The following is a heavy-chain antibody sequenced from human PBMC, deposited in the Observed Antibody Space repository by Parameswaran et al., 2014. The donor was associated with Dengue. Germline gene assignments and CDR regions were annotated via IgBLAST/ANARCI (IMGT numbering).Heavy chain of an antibody. CDR3: ARATTVVTPPWIDS. CDR2: IYHSGST. D-gene: IGHD4-23*01. J-gene: IGHJ4*02. V-gene: IGHV4-39*02. Sequence: WIRQPPGKGLEWIGSIYHSGSTYYNPSLKNRATISVDTSKKQFSLKLRSVTAADTAVYYCARATTVVTPPWIDSWGQGTLVTVSS.